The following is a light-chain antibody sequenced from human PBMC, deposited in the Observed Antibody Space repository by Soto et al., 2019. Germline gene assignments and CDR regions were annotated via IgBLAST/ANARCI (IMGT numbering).Light chain of an antibody. Sequence: EIVLTQSPGTLSLSPGERATLSCRASQSVSSVSLAWYQQKPGQAPRLLVYGASTRATGIPDRFSGSGSGTGFTLTISRLEPEDFAVYYCQQYGGSPLVTFGQGTKLEIK. V-gene: IGKV3-20*01. J-gene: IGKJ2*01. CDR3: QQYGGSPLVT. CDR1: QSVSSVS. CDR2: GAS.